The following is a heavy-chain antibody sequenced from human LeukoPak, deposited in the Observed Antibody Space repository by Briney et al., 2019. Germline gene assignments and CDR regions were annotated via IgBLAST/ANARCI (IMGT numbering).Heavy chain of an antibody. J-gene: IGHJ6*03. Sequence: SETLSLTXTVSGGSISSYYWSWIRQSPGKGLEWIGYIYYSGSTNYNPSLKSRVTISVDTSKNQFSLKLSSVTAADTAVYYCARGIGSRPYATSYMDVWGKGTTVTVSS. CDR3: ARGIGSRPYATSYMDV. V-gene: IGHV4-59*01. CDR2: IYYSGST. CDR1: GGSISSYY. D-gene: IGHD3-10*01.